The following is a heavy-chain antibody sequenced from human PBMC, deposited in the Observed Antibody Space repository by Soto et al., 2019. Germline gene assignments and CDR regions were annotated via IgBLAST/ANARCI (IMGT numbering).Heavy chain of an antibody. CDR1: GFTFSSYE. Sequence: GGSLRLSCAASGFTFSSYEMNWVRQAPGKGLEWVSYMSSSGSTIYYADSVKGRFTISRDNAKNSLYLQMNSLRAEDTAVYYCARALYSGSYYLDYWGQGTLVTVSS. J-gene: IGHJ4*02. CDR2: MSSSGSTI. CDR3: ARALYSGSYYLDY. V-gene: IGHV3-48*03. D-gene: IGHD1-26*01.